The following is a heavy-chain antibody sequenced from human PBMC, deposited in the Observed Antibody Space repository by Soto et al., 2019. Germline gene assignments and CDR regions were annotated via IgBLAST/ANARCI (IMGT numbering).Heavy chain of an antibody. J-gene: IGHJ6*02. CDR2: IYYSGST. CDR3: ARGYYYGSGSYRYYYYGMDV. D-gene: IGHD3-10*01. CDR1: GGSISSGDYY. V-gene: IGHV4-30-4*01. Sequence: QVQLQESGPGLVKPSQTLSLTCTVSGGSISSGDYYWSWIRQPPGKGLEWIGYIYYSGSTYYNPSLKSRVTISVDTSTSQLYLKLSSVTAADTAVYYCARGYYYGSGSYRYYYYGMDVWGQGTTVTVSS.